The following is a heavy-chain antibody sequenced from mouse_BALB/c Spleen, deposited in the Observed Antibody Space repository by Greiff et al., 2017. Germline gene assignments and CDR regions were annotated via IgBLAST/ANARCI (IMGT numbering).Heavy chain of an antibody. D-gene: IGHD4-1*01. J-gene: IGHJ2*01. V-gene: IGHV7-3*02. Sequence: EVKLMESGGGLVQPGGSLRLSCATSGFTFTDYYMSWVRQPPGKALEWLGFIRNKANGYTTEYSASVKGRFTISRDNSQSILYLQMNTLRAEDSATYYCARDGGTGTLDYWGQGTTLTVSS. CDR2: IRNKANGYTT. CDR1: GFTFTDYY. CDR3: ARDGGTGTLDY.